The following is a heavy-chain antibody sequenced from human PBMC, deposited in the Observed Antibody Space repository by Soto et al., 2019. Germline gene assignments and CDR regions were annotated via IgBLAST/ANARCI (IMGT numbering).Heavy chain of an antibody. CDR3: AKAMVVVTAISGGGGFDK. D-gene: IGHD2-21*02. CDR2: ISYDGSNK. CDR1: GFTFSSYG. V-gene: IGHV3-30*18. J-gene: IGHJ3*02. Sequence: SLRLSCASSGFTFSSYGMHWVLQAPGKGLEWVAVISYDGSNKYCADSVKGRFTISRDNSKNTLYLQMNSLRAEDTAVYYCAKAMVVVTAISGGGGFDKWGQGTLVTVSS.